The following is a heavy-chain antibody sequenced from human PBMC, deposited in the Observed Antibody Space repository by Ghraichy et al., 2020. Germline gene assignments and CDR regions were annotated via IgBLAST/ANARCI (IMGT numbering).Heavy chain of an antibody. CDR1: GFTFSSYS. CDR2: ISSSSSYI. D-gene: IGHD6-6*01. Sequence: GESLNISCAASGFTFSSYSMNWVRQAPGKGLEWVSSISSSSSYIYYADSVKGRFTISRDNAKNSLYLQMNSLRAEDTAVYYCARTSSSSFDSFDYWGQGTLVTVSS. V-gene: IGHV3-21*01. CDR3: ARTSSSSFDSFDY. J-gene: IGHJ4*02.